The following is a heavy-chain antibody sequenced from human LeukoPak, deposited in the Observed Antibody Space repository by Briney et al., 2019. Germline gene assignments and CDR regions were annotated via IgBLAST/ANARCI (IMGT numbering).Heavy chain of an antibody. J-gene: IGHJ4*02. V-gene: IGHV3-23*01. CDR2: ISGSGGST. CDR3: AKDWVGGYDFGAVDY. D-gene: IGHD5-12*01. Sequence: PGGSLRLSCAASGFTFSSYGMSWVRQAPGKGLEWVSAISGSGGSTYYADSVKGRFTISRDNSKNTLYLHMNSLGAEDTAVYYCAKDWVGGYDFGAVDYWGQGTLVTVSS. CDR1: GFTFSSYG.